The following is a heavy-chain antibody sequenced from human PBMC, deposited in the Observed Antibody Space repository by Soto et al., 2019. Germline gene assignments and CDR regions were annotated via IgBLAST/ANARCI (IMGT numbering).Heavy chain of an antibody. J-gene: IGHJ4*02. Sequence: EVQLVESGGGLVQPGGSLRLSCAASGFTVSRNFMNWVRQAPGKGLEWVSVIHSGGSTYYADSVKGRFTISRDNSKNTLYLQMNSLRAEDTAVYYCARGGPRSSGYDPFDYWGQGTVVTVSS. V-gene: IGHV3-66*01. CDR1: GFTVSRNF. D-gene: IGHD3-22*01. CDR2: IHSGGST. CDR3: ARGGPRSSGYDPFDY.